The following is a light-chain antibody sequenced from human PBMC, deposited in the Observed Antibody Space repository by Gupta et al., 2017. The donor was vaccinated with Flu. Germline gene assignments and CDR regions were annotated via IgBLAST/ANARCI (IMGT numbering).Light chain of an antibody. CDR1: EGIRSY. V-gene: IGKV1-39*01. J-gene: IGKJ4*01. CDR3: QQSVRSPTT. CDR2: GSS. Sequence: TQSPSSLSASVGDRVTITCRASEGIRSYLNWYHQKPGKAPQLLIYGSSKLLSGVPSRFSGSGSGTDFTLTIVTLQPEDFGTYYCQQSVRSPTTFGCGTKVE.